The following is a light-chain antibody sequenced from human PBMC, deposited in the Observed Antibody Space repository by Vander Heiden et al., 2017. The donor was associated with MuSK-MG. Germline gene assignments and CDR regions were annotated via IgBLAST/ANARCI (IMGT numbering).Light chain of an antibody. Sequence: DIQMTQSPSSLSASVGDRLTITCRASQSITSDLNWYQQKPGKAPKLLIYGTSSLQSGVPSRFSGSGSGTDFTLTISSLQLEDFATYYCQQSYSTPKTFRQGTKVEI. J-gene: IGKJ1*01. CDR3: QQSYSTPKT. CDR1: QSITSD. CDR2: GTS. V-gene: IGKV1-39*01.